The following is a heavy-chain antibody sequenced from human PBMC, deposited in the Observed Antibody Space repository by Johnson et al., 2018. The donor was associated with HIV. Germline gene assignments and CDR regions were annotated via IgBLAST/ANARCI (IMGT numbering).Heavy chain of an antibody. Sequence: VQLVESGGGVVQPGRSLRLSCAASGFTFSDYYMSWIHQAPGKGLEWVSYISSRGSTIYYADSVKGRFTISRDNAKNALYVQMNSLRAEDTAVYYCARDLMYNWNDVGAFDIWGQGTMVTVSS. CDR2: ISSRGSTI. CDR1: GFTFSDYY. V-gene: IGHV3-11*04. CDR3: ARDLMYNWNDVGAFDI. D-gene: IGHD1-1*01. J-gene: IGHJ3*02.